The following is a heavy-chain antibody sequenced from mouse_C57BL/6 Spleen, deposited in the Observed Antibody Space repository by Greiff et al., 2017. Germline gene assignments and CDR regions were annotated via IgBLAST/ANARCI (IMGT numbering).Heavy chain of an antibody. CDR3: ARSGLRDY. V-gene: IGHV1-82*01. CDR2: IYPGDGDT. CDR1: GYAFSSSW. D-gene: IGHD2-4*01. Sequence: QVQLQQSGPELVKPGASVTLSCKASGYAFSSSWMNWVKQRPGQGLEWIGRIYPGDGDTNYNGKFKGKATLTADKSSSTAYMQLSSLTSEDSAVYFCARSGLRDYWGQGTTLTVSS. J-gene: IGHJ2*01.